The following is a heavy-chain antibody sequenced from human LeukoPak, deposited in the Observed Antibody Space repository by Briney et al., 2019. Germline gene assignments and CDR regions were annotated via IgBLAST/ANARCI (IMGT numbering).Heavy chain of an antibody. CDR1: GFTFSSYA. D-gene: IGHD3-22*01. CDR3: AKSPYYDSSGPIDY. Sequence: GGSLRLSCAASGFTFSSYAMSWVRQAPGKRLEWVSAISGSGGSTYYADSVKGRFTISRDNSKNTLYLQMNSLRAEDTAVYYCAKSPYYDSSGPIDYWGQGTLVTVSS. CDR2: ISGSGGST. V-gene: IGHV3-23*01. J-gene: IGHJ4*02.